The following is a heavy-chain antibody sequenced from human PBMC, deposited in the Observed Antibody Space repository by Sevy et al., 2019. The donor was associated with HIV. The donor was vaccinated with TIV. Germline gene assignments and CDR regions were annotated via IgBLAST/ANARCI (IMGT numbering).Heavy chain of an antibody. CDR3: AKGRQLVSGRFGTYFDS. Sequence: GGSLRLSCVASGFTFSRFGMTWVRQVPGKGLEWVSTVSGVVIPHTTQTTYYADSVKGRFTISRDNSRDGLFLQMNSLRADDTAVYFCAKGRQLVSGRFGTYFDSWGQGILVTVSS. V-gene: IGHV3-23*01. D-gene: IGHD6-13*01. CDR2: VSGVVIPHTTQTT. CDR1: GFTFSRFG. J-gene: IGHJ4*02.